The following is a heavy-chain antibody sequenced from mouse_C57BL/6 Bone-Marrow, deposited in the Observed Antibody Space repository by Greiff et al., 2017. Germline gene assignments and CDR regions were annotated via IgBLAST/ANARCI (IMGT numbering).Heavy chain of an antibody. CDR3: ARWLDGSSYEAMDY. V-gene: IGHV1-72*01. CDR2: IDPNSGGT. Sequence: VQLQQPGAELVKPGASVKLSCKASGYTFTSYWMHWVKQRPGRGLEWIGRIDPNSGGTKYNEKFKSKDTLTVDKPSSTAYMQLSSLTSEDSAVYYCARWLDGSSYEAMDYWGQGTSVTVSS. CDR1: GYTFTSYW. D-gene: IGHD1-1*01. J-gene: IGHJ4*01.